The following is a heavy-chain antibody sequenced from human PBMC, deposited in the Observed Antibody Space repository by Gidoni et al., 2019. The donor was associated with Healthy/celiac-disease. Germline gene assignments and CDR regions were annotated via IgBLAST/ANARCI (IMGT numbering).Heavy chain of an antibody. D-gene: IGHD1-1*01. V-gene: IGHV4-38-2*02. CDR3: ARTTLAGTVLSFFDY. CDR2: NYHSGST. Sequence: QVQLQESGPGLVKPSETLSLTRTVPGYSTSSCYYWGWIRQPPGKGLEWIGSNYHSGSTYYNPSLKSRVTISVDTSKNQFSLNVSSVTAADTAVYYCARTTLAGTVLSFFDYWGQGTLVTVSS. J-gene: IGHJ4*02. CDR1: GYSTSSCYY.